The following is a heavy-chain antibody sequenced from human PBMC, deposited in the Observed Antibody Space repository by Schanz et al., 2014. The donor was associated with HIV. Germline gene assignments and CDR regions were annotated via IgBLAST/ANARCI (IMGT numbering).Heavy chain of an antibody. CDR1: GGSISGHY. V-gene: IGHV4-4*07. CDR3: AKSGQLVTKHYWFDS. CDR2: IGSS. Sequence: QVQLQESGPGLVKPSETLSLSCAVSGGSISGHYWSWIRQPAGKGLEWIGRIGSSDYNPSLKSRVPMSVDTSKTHFPLKLKSVTAADTAVYYCAKSGQLVTKHYWFDSWGQGTLVIVSS. J-gene: IGHJ5*01. D-gene: IGHD6-6*01.